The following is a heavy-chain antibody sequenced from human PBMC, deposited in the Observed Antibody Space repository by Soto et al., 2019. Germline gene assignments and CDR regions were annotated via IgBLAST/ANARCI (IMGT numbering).Heavy chain of an antibody. V-gene: IGHV1-69*13. D-gene: IGHD3-10*01. CDR1: GGTFSSYA. CDR3: ARAPVLLWFGELSGHFDY. J-gene: IGHJ4*02. CDR2: IIPIFGTA. Sequence: GASVKVSCKASGGTFSSYAISWVRQAPGQGLEWMGGIIPIFGTANYAQKFQGRVTITADESTSTAYMELSSLRSEDTAVYYCARAPVLLWFGELSGHFDYWGQGTLVTVSS.